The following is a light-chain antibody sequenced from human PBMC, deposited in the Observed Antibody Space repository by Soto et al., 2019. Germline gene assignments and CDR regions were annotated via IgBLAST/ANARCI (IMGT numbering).Light chain of an antibody. CDR2: SNN. V-gene: IGLV1-44*01. J-gene: IGLJ1*01. CDR1: SXNIGSNT. CDR3: AAWDDSLNGLYV. Sequence: QSVLTQPPSASGTPGQRVTISCSGSSXNIGSNTVNWYQQLPGTAPKLLIHSNNQRPSGVPDRFSGSKSGTSASLAISGLQSEDEADYYCAAWDDSLNGLYVFGTGTKVTVL.